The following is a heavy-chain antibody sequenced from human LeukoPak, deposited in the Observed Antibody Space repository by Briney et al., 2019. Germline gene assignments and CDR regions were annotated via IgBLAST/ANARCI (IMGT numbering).Heavy chain of an antibody. J-gene: IGHJ4*02. CDR3: SRESGAFSPFGY. Sequence: KPSGTLSLTCAVYGGSFSGYYWSWIRQPPGKGLEWIGEISLSGRTNYNPSLQSRVTMSLDESKNQLSLDLASVTAADTAVYYCSRESGAFSPFGYWGQGTLVTVHS. CDR2: ISLSGRT. V-gene: IGHV4-34*01. D-gene: IGHD1-26*01. CDR1: GGSFSGYY.